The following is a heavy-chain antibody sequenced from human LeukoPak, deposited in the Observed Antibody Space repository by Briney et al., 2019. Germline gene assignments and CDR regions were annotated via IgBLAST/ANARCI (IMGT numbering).Heavy chain of an antibody. V-gene: IGHV3-23*01. J-gene: IGHJ6*02. CDR3: AKDVGYCSGGSCYSNYYYYGMDV. Sequence: GGSLRLSCAASGFTFSSYAMSWVRQAPGKGLEWVSAISGSGGSTYYADSVKGRFTISRDNSKNTLYLQMNSLRAEDTAVYYRAKDVGYCSGGSCYSNYYYYGMDVWGQGTTVTVSS. D-gene: IGHD2-15*01. CDR1: GFTFSSYA. CDR2: ISGSGGST.